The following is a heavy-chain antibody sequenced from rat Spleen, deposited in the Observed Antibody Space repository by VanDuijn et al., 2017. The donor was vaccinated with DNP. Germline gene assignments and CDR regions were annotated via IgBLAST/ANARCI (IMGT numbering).Heavy chain of an antibody. Sequence: EVQLVESGGGLLQPGTSLKLSCAASGFTFSDYAMAWVRQAQTKGLEWVAYISHAGGNTYYGDSVKGRFTISRDNAKSTLYLQMNSLRSEDMATYYCAIPPAHWGQGVMVTVSS. CDR3: AIPPAH. CDR1: GFTFSDYA. D-gene: IGHD3-1*01. J-gene: IGHJ2*01. CDR2: ISHAGGNT. V-gene: IGHV5S23*01.